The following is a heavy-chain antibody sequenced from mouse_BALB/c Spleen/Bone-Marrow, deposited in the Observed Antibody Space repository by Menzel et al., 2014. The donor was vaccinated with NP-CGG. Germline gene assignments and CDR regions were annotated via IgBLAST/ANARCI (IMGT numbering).Heavy chain of an antibody. J-gene: IGHJ2*01. D-gene: IGHD1-2*01. CDR3: AREAYYGPDY. CDR2: INPSNGRT. V-gene: IGHV1S81*02. CDR1: GYTFXRYW. Sequence: SGAELVKPGASVKLSCKASGYTFXRYWMEWVKQRPGQGLEWIGEINPSNGRTNYNEKFKSKATLTVDKSSSTAYMQLSSLTSEDSAVYYCAREAYYGPDYWGQGTTLTVSS.